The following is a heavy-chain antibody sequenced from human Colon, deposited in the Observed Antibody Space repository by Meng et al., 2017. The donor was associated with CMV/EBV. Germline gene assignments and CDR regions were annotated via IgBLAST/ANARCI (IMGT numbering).Heavy chain of an antibody. CDR3: ARVPGYSSSWYPWYFDL. D-gene: IGHD6-13*01. V-gene: IGHV4-61*01. Sequence: SETLSLTCTASGGSVSSGSYYWSWIRQPPGKGLEWIGYIYYSGSTNYNPSLKSRVTISVDTSKNQFSLKLSSVTAADTAVYYCARVPGYSSSWYPWYFDLWGRGTLVTVSS. CDR2: IYYSGST. CDR1: GGSVSSGSYY. J-gene: IGHJ2*01.